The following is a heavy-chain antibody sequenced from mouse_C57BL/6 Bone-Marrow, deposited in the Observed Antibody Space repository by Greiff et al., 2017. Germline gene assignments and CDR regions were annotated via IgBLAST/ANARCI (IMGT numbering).Heavy chain of an antibody. CDR1: GFNIKDDY. V-gene: IGHV14-4*01. D-gene: IGHD2-1*01. Sequence: EVQLQQSGAELVRPGASVKLSCTASGFNIKDDYMHWVKQRPAQGLEWIGWIDPETGDTEYASKFQGKATITADTSSNTAYLKLSSLTSEDTAVYYCTNGNYQDYWGQGTTLTGSS. CDR2: IDPETGDT. CDR3: TNGNYQDY. J-gene: IGHJ2*01.